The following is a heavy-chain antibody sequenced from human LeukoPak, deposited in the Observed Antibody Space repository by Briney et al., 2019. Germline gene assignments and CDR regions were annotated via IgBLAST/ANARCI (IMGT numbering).Heavy chain of an antibody. CDR1: GGSISSSSYY. V-gene: IGHV4-39*07. Sequence: PSETLSLTCTVSGGSISSSSYYWGWIRQPPGKGLEWIGSIYYSGSTYYNPSLKSRVTISVDTSKNQFSLKLSSVTAADTAVYYCARTLETRYSSYRGGEVLIWGQGTMVTVSS. CDR2: IYYSGST. J-gene: IGHJ3*02. CDR3: ARTLETRYSSYRGGEVLI. D-gene: IGHD6-13*01.